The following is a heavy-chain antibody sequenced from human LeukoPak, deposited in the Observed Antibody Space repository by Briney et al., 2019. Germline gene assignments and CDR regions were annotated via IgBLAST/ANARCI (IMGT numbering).Heavy chain of an antibody. J-gene: IGHJ3*02. CDR3: ATSLTLCGSASYGRGAFDI. D-gene: IGHD3-10*01. CDR2: SRNNANSYTT. CDR1: GLTLSDHY. V-gene: IGHV3-72*01. Sequence: PGGSLRLSCAASGLTLSDHYMDWVRQAPGKGLEWVARSRNNANSYTTEYAASVKGRFTISRDDSRSSVYLQMNSLKTEDTAVYYCATSLTLCGSASYGRGAFDIWGQGTMVTVSS.